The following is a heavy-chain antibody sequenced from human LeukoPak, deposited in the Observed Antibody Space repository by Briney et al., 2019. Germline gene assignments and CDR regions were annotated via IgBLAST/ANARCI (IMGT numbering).Heavy chain of an antibody. CDR2: IYYSGST. J-gene: IGHJ3*02. D-gene: IGHD3-10*01. CDR1: GGSISSYY. V-gene: IGHV4-59*08. CDR3: ARRPLTMVRGSTHHAFDI. Sequence: SETLSLTCTVSGGSISSYYWSWIRQPPGKGLEWIGYIYYSGSTNYNPSLKSRVTISVDTSKNQFSLKLSSVTAADTAVYYCARRPLTMVRGSTHHAFDIWGQGTMVTVSS.